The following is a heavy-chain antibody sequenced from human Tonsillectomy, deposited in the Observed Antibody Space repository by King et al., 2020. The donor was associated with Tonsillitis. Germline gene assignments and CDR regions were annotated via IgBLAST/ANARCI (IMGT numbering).Heavy chain of an antibody. D-gene: IGHD3-16*02. CDR1: GFTFSNVW. CDR2: IKRETDGGTT. V-gene: IGHV3-15*01. Sequence: VQLVESGGGLVKPGGSLRLSCAASGFTFSNVWMSWVRQAPGKGLEWVGRIKRETDGGTTDYAAPVKGRFTISRDDSKNTLYLQMDSLKTEDTAMYYCTKLKSFYLDLWGQGTLVTVSS. CDR3: TKLKSFYLDL. J-gene: IGHJ4*02.